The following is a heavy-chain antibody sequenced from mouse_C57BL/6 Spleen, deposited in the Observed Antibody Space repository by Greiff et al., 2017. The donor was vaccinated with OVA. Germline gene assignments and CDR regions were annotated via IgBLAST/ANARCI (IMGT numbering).Heavy chain of an antibody. J-gene: IGHJ4*01. V-gene: IGHV1-39*01. Sequence: FQLQPSVPLLVTPFASVPISFKSSFYSFTDYTLNCVNPSPFSFLSLIGVINPNYGTTSSNQKFKGKATLTVDQSSSTAYMQLNSLTSEDSAVYYCARCGWDYAMDYWGQGTSVTVSS. CDR3: ARCGWDYAMDY. D-gene: IGHD1-1*02. CDR1: FYSFTDYT. CDR2: INPNYGTT.